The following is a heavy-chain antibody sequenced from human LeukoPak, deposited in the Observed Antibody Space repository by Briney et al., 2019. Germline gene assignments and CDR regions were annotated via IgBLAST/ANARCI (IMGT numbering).Heavy chain of an antibody. V-gene: IGHV3-23*01. D-gene: IGHD3-10*02. CDR3: AELGITMIGGV. J-gene: IGHJ6*04. CDR2: ISGSGGST. Sequence: GGSLRLSCAASGFTLSSYAMSWVRQAPGKGLEWVSAISGSGGSTYYADSVKGRFTISRDNAKNSLYLQMNSLRAEDTAVYYCAELGITMIGGVWGKGTTVTISS. CDR1: GFTLSSYA.